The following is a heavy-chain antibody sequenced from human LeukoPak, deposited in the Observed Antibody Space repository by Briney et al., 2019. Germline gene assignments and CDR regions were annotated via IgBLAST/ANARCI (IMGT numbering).Heavy chain of an antibody. V-gene: IGHV1-3*01. J-gene: IGHJ4*02. D-gene: IGHD3-3*01. Sequence: ASVKVSCKASGYTFTSYAMHWVRQAPGQRLEWMGWINAGNGNTKYSQKFQGRVTITRDTSASTAYMELSSLRSEDTAVYYCAREEGVLRFFGYWGQGTLVTVSS. CDR2: INAGNGNT. CDR3: AREEGVLRFFGY. CDR1: GYTFTSYA.